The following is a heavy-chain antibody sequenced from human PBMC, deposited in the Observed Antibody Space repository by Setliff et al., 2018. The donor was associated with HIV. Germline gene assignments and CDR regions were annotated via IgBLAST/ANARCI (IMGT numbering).Heavy chain of an antibody. D-gene: IGHD6-13*01. J-gene: IGHJ5*02. CDR2: MNPNSGNT. CDR3: ARGIGISSSWDSLGWYNWFDH. V-gene: IGHV1-8*01. CDR1: GYTFTSYD. Sequence: ASVKVSCKASGYTFTSYDINWVRQATGQGLEWMGWMNPNSGNTGYAQKFQGRVTMTRNTSISTAYMELSSLRSEDTAVYYCARGIGISSSWDSLGWYNWFDHWGQGTLVTVSS.